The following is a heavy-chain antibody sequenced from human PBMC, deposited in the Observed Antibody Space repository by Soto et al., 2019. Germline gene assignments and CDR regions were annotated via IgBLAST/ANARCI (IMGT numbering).Heavy chain of an antibody. CDR3: AKGERAVAGTTTSRTWYYYYGMDV. D-gene: IGHD6-19*01. V-gene: IGHV3-23*01. CDR2: ISGSGGST. CDR1: GFTFSSYA. J-gene: IGHJ6*02. Sequence: GGSLRLSCAASGFTFSSYAMSWVRQAPGKGLEWVSAISGSGGSTYYADSVKGRFTISRDNSKNTLYLQMNSLRAEDTAVYYCAKGERAVAGTTTSRTWYYYYGMDVWGQGTTVTVSS.